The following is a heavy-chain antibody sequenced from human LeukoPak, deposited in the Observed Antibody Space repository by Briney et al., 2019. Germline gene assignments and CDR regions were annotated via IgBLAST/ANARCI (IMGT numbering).Heavy chain of an antibody. J-gene: IGHJ4*02. Sequence: WIRQPPGKGLEWIGSIYYSGSTYYNPSLKSRVTISVDTSKNQFSLKLSSVTAADTAVYYCARQGGSYSTFDHWGQGTLVTVSS. CDR2: IYYSGST. D-gene: IGHD1-26*01. CDR3: ARQGGSYSTFDH. V-gene: IGHV4-39*01.